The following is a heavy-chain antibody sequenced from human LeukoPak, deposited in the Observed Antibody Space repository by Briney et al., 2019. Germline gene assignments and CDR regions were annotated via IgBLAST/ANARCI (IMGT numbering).Heavy chain of an antibody. D-gene: IGHD6-13*01. V-gene: IGHV4-59*01. CDR2: IYYSGST. J-gene: IGHJ4*02. CDR3: ARGIAAAGNFDY. Sequence: SETLSLTCTVSGGSIISYYWSWIRQPPGKGLEWIGYIYYSGSTNYNPSLKSRVTISVDTSKNQFSLKLSSVTAADTAVYYCARGIAAAGNFDYWGQGTLVTVSS. CDR1: GGSIISYY.